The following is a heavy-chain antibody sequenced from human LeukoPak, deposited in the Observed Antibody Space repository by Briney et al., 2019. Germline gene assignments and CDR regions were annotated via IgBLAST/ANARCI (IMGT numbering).Heavy chain of an antibody. CDR2: ISSSGSTI. V-gene: IGHV3-48*03. D-gene: IGHD3-9*01. J-gene: IGHJ6*03. Sequence: GGSLRLSCAASGFTFSSYEMNWVRQAPGKGLEWVSYISSSGSTIYYADSVKGRFTISRDNAKNSLYLQMNSLRAEDTAVYYRARIKTGYNNYYYYMDVWGKGTTVTVSS. CDR1: GFTFSSYE. CDR3: ARIKTGYNNYYYYMDV.